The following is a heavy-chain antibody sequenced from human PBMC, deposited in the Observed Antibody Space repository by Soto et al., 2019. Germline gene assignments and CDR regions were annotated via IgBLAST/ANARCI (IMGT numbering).Heavy chain of an antibody. CDR2: IHHNGDT. D-gene: IGHD2-2*01. Sequence: QVQLQESGPGLVRPAGTLSLTCAVFGDSMNTNNWWSWVRQTPGKGLEWIGEIHHNGDTTYSPSLKSRATMSLDNSKYQFSLRLTSVTAADTAVYYCARTRQSCSSSRCHDVYFDYWGRGTLVTVSS. CDR3: ARTRQSCSSSRCHDVYFDY. CDR1: GDSMNTNNW. V-gene: IGHV4-4*02. J-gene: IGHJ4*02.